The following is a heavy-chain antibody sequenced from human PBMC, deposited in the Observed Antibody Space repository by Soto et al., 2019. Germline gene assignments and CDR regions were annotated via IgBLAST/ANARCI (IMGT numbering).Heavy chain of an antibody. J-gene: IGHJ4*02. Sequence: AGSLRLSRTPSGLAFRTYWRAWVRQAPGKGLEWVGNTKPDETETYYAGSVEGRFTLSRDNDKSSLYLQMDSLRLEDTAVYYCATIGDVTFQYWGQGTPVTVSS. CDR3: ATIGDVTFQY. CDR1: GLAFRTYW. D-gene: IGHD4-4*01. CDR2: TKPDETET. V-gene: IGHV3-7*02.